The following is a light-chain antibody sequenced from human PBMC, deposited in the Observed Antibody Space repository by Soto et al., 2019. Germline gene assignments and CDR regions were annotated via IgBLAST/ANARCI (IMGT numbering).Light chain of an antibody. CDR1: QSVSSW. CDR3: QQYNTYWT. CDR2: KAS. Sequence: DIQVTQSPSTLSASVGDRVTITCRASQSVSSWLAWYQQKPGKARKLLIYKASTLESGVPSRFSGSGSGTEFTLTISSLQPADFATYYCQQYNTYWTFGQGTKVEI. J-gene: IGKJ1*01. V-gene: IGKV1-5*03.